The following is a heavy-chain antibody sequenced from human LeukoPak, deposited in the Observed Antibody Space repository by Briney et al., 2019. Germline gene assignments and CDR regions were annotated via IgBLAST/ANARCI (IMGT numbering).Heavy chain of an antibody. CDR3: ARQRTFRGLDN. D-gene: IGHD3-10*01. CDR2: ISAYNGNT. CDR1: GHTFTSYG. Sequence: ASVKVSCKASGHTFTSYGISWVRQAPGQGLEWMGWISAYNGNTNYAQKLQGRVTMTSDTSTSTVYMELSSLIYEDTAVYFCARQRTFRGLDNWGQGTLVTVSS. J-gene: IGHJ4*02. V-gene: IGHV1-18*01.